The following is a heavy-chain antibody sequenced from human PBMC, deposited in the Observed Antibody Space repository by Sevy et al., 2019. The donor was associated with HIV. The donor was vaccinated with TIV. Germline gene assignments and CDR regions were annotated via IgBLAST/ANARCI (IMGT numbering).Heavy chain of an antibody. V-gene: IGHV3-7*01. CDR2: VKQDGSVK. D-gene: IGHD6-13*01. J-gene: IGHJ4*02. CDR3: VRAIAAHDSF. CDR1: GFNFRTYS. Sequence: GGSLRLSCAASGFNFRTYSMNWVRQAPGKGLEWVANVKQDGSVKYYVDSVKGRFTISRDNARNLVYLQMNSLRVDDTALYYCVRAIAAHDSFWGQGTLVTVSS.